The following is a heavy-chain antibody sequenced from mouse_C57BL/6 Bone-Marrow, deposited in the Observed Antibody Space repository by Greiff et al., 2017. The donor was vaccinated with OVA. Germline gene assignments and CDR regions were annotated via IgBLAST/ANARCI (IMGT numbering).Heavy chain of an antibody. D-gene: IGHD2-2*01. CDR1: GYSITSGYY. CDR2: ISYDGSN. V-gene: IGHV3-6*01. CDR3: AFYGYDGDYFDY. J-gene: IGHJ2*01. Sequence: EVQVVESGPGLVKPSQSLSLTCSVTGYSITSGYYWNWIRQFPGNKLEWMGYISYDGSNNYNPSLKSRISITRDTSKNQFFLKLNSVTTEDTATYYCAFYGYDGDYFDYWGQGTTLTVSS.